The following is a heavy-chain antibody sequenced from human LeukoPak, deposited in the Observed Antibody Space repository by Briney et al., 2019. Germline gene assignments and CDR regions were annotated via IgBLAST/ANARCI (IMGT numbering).Heavy chain of an antibody. CDR1: GVSISTIGYY. J-gene: IGHJ4*02. Sequence: SETLSLTCTVSGVSISTIGYYWGWIRQPPGKGLEWIGSIYYSGITYYNPSLKSRVTISIDTSKNHFSLNLTSVTAADTAVYYCARGAPPQNWGQGALVTVSS. V-gene: IGHV4-39*07. CDR3: ARGAPPQN. CDR2: IYYSGIT.